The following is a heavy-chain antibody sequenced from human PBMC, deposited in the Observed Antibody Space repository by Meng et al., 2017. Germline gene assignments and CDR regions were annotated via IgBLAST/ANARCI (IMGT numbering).Heavy chain of an antibody. CDR1: GGSISSYY. CDR2: IYYSGST. D-gene: IGHD5-12*01. V-gene: IGHV4-59*01. Sequence: SETLSLTCTVSGGSISSYYWSWIRQPPGKGLEWIGYIYYSGSTNYNPSLKSRVTISVDTSKNQFSLKLSSETAADTAVYYYARVAWLRLWRGYFDYWGQGTLVTVSS. CDR3: ARVAWLRLWRGYFDY. J-gene: IGHJ4*02.